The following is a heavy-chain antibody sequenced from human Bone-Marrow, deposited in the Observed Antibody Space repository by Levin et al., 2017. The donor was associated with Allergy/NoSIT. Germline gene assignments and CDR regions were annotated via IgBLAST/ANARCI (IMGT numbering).Heavy chain of an antibody. J-gene: IGHJ3*02. CDR1: GFTFDEYG. Sequence: GGSLRLSCAASGFTFDEYGMSWVRQAPGKGLEGVSGINWNGGTTANADPVKGGLTIPRDNAKNTLYLQMNSQRAEDTALYHCARYRSTMNIHDCVDIWGKGTMVTVSS. CDR3: ARYRSTMNIHDCVDI. D-gene: IGHD2/OR15-2a*01. CDR2: INWNGGTT. V-gene: IGHV3-20*01.